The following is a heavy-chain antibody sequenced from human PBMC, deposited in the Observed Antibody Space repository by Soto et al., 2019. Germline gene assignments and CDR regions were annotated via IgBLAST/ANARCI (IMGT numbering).Heavy chain of an antibody. J-gene: IGHJ6*02. Sequence: QVQLVESGGGVVQPGRSLRLSCAASGFTFSSYGMHWVRQAPGKGLEGVAVIWYDGSKKYYADSVKGRFTISRDNSKNTLYLQMNSLRAEDTAVYYCAREGMGARAGMDVWGQGTTVTVSS. CDR1: GFTFSSYG. V-gene: IGHV3-33*01. CDR3: AREGMGARAGMDV. D-gene: IGHD1-26*01. CDR2: IWYDGSKK.